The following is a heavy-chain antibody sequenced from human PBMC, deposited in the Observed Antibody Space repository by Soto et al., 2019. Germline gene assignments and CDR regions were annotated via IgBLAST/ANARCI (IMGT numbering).Heavy chain of an antibody. CDR1: GYTFTGYY. V-gene: IGHV1-2*02. CDR3: ARDLGGSPDGD. Sequence: QVQLVQSGAEVKKPGASVKVSCKASGYTFTGYYMHWVRQAPGQGLEWMGWINPNSGGTNYAQKCQGRATMTRDTSISTAYMELSRLRSDDTAVYYCARDLGGSPDGDWGQGTLVTVSS. D-gene: IGHD1-26*01. CDR2: INPNSGGT. J-gene: IGHJ4*02.